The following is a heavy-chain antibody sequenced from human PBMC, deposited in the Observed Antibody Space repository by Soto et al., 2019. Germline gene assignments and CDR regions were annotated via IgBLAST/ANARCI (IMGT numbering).Heavy chain of an antibody. V-gene: IGHV5-10-1*01. CDR3: ARLGSSGWSGHDAFAI. D-gene: IGHD6-19*01. CDR1: GYSFTSYW. Sequence: PGETLKISCKGSGYSFTSYWISWVRQMPGKGLEWMGRIDPSDSYTNYSPSFQGHVTISADKSISTAYLQWSSLKASDTAMYYCARLGSSGWSGHDAFAIWGQGTMVTVSS. CDR2: IDPSDSYT. J-gene: IGHJ3*02.